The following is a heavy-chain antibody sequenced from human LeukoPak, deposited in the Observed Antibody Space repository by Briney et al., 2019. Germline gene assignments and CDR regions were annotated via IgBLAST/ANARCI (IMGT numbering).Heavy chain of an antibody. CDR2: INASGGST. V-gene: IGHV3-23*01. CDR1: GYTFNSYD. CDR3: ARDYPTSGIVTIFDC. J-gene: IGHJ4*02. Sequence: GSVRLSCASSGYTFNSYDMLWVRQAPGQGLEWMAIINASGGSTYCADSVQGSVTISRDNSKNTLYLQMSSLRAEDTAVYYCARDYPTSGIVTIFDCWGQGTLVTVSS. D-gene: IGHD1-1*01.